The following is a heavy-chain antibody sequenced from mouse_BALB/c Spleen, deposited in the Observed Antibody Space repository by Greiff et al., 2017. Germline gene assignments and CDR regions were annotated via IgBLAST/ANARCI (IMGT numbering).Heavy chain of an antibody. CDR1: GYTFTSYN. Sequence: QVQLQQSGAELVKPGASVKMSCKASGYTFTSYNMHWVKQTPGQGLEWIGAIYPGNGDTSYNQKFKGKATLTADKSSSSAYMQLSSLTSEDSAVYYCARNYAMDYWGQGTSVTVSS. CDR2: IYPGNGDT. V-gene: IGHV1-12*01. J-gene: IGHJ4*01. CDR3: ARNYAMDY.